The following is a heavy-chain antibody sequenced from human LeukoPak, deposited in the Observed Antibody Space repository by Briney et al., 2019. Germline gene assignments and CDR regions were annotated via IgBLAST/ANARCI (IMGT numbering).Heavy chain of an antibody. CDR1: GSSISSYY. J-gene: IGHJ5*02. CDR2: IYYSGST. V-gene: IGHV4-59*01. Sequence: SETLSLTCTVSGSSISSYYWSWIRQPPGKGLEWIGYIYYSGSTNYNPSLKSRVTISVDTSKNQFSLKLSSVTAADTAVYYCAREAHYGSGSYYSLTPENWFDPWGQGTLVTVSS. CDR3: AREAHYGSGSYYSLTPENWFDP. D-gene: IGHD3-10*01.